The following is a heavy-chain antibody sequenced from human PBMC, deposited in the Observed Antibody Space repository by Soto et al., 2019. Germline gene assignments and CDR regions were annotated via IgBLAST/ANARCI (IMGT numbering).Heavy chain of an antibody. CDR1: GFSFDDYA. Sequence: EVQLVESGGGLVQPGRSLRLSCAASGFSFDDYAIHWVRQAPGKGLEWVSGISWNSGNIGYADSVKGRFTISRDNAKSSLYLQMNSLRAEDTALNYCAIFRTVTTPFDYWGQGALVTVSS. CDR2: ISWNSGNI. CDR3: AIFRTVTTPFDY. J-gene: IGHJ4*02. D-gene: IGHD4-17*01. V-gene: IGHV3-9*01.